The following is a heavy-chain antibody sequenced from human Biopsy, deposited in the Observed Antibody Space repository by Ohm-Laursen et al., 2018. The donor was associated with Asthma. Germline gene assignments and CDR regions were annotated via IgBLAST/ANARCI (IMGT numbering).Heavy chain of an antibody. D-gene: IGHD6-19*01. Sequence: SETLSLTCSVSGDSISTTNYWSRIRQPPGKRLEWIGSVYYSGTSYYNPSLKGRLTISVDTSKNQFSLNLGSVTAADTAVYYCARHWSGNGWQDMYNYFDPWGRGTLVTVSS. CDR3: ARHWSGNGWQDMYNYFDP. J-gene: IGHJ5*02. CDR2: VYYSGTS. V-gene: IGHV4-39*01. CDR1: GDSISTTNY.